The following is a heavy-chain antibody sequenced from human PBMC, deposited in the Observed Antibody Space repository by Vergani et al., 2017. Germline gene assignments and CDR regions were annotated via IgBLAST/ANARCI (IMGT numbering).Heavy chain of an antibody. J-gene: IGHJ5*02. V-gene: IGHV1-69*01. D-gene: IGHD6-13*01. Sequence: QVQLVQSGAEVKKPGSSVKVSCKASGGTFSSYAISWVRQAPGQGLEWMGGIIPIFGTANYAQKFQGRVTITADESTSTAYMELSRLRSDDTAVYYCARGGQQLANWFDPWAREPWSPSPQ. CDR3: ARGGQQLANWFDP. CDR1: GGTFSSYA. CDR2: IIPIFGTA.